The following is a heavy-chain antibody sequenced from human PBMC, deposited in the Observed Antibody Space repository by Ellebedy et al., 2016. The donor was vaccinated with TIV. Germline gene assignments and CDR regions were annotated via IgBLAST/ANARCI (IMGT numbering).Heavy chain of an antibody. J-gene: IGHJ6*02. CDR3: AKDIKAGIAVAGTVGSGMDV. D-gene: IGHD6-19*01. CDR1: GFTFDDYT. CDR2: ISWDGGST. V-gene: IGHV3-43*01. Sequence: GESLKISCAASGFTFDDYTMHWVRQAPGKGLEWVSLISWDGGSTYYADSVKGRFTISRDNSKNSLYLQMNSLRTEDTALYYCAKDIKAGIAVAGTVGSGMDVWGQGTTVTVSS.